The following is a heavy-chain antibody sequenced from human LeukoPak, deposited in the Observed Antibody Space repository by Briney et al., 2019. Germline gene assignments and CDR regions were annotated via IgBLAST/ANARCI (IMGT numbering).Heavy chain of an antibody. J-gene: IGHJ6*03. D-gene: IGHD1-26*01. Sequence: ASVKVSCKASGYTFTGYYMHWVRQAPGQGLDWVGWINPNSGGTNYAQKFQGRGTMTRDASISTAYMELSRLRSDDTAVYYCARGWSGSYYSHYYYYMDVWGKGTTVTVSS. CDR2: INPNSGGT. V-gene: IGHV1-2*02. CDR3: ARGWSGSYYSHYYYYMDV. CDR1: GYTFTGYY.